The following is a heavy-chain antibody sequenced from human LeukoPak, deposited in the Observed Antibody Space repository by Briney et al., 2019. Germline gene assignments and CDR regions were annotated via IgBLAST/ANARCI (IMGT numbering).Heavy chain of an antibody. V-gene: IGHV3-23*01. D-gene: IGHD1-7*01. CDR3: AKDQTHPELREDWFAP. CDR1: GFTFSSYA. J-gene: IGHJ5*02. CDR2: ISGSGGST. Sequence: GGSLRLSCAASGFTFSSYAMRWVRQAPGKGLEWVSAISGSGGSTYYADSVKGRFTISRDNSKNTLYLQMNSLRAEDTAVYYCAKDQTHPELREDWFAPWGQGTLVTVSS.